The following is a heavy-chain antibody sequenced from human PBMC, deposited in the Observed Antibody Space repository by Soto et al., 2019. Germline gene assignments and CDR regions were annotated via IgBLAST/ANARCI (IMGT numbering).Heavy chain of an antibody. CDR2: IYYSGRT. V-gene: IGHV4-39*01. J-gene: IGHJ4*02. CDR3: ARQRTTVVTQAYFDH. Sequence: SETLSLTCIVSGESIISSSYYWCCIRQPPGKGLEWIGSIYYSGRTYYNPSFKSRVTISIDTSKNQFSLKLSSVTATDTAVYYCARQRTTVVTQAYFDHWGQGALVTVSS. D-gene: IGHD2-21*02. CDR1: GESIISSSYY.